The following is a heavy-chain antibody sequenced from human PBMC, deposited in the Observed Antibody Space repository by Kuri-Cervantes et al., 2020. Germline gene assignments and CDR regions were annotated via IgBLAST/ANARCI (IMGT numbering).Heavy chain of an antibody. CDR1: GFTFSTYG. V-gene: IGHV3-30*18. CDR3: AKGFIASINY. CDR2: ISYDGSNK. D-gene: IGHD6-13*01. Sequence: GGSLRLSCAASGFTFSTYGMHWVRQAPGTGLEWVAIISYDGSNKFYADSVKGRFTISRDNSKNTLYLQMNSLRAEDTAVYYCAKGFIASINYWGQGTLVTVSS. J-gene: IGHJ4*02.